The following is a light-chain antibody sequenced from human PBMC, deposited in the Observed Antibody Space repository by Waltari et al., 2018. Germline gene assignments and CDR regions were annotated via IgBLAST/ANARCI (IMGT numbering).Light chain of an antibody. J-gene: IGKJ4*01. Sequence: DIQMTQSPSSLSASVGDRVTITCRASQSISSYLNWYQQKPGKAPKLLVYAASSLESGVPSRFTGSGSGTYFSLTISSLQPEDFATYFCQQTYSMPLTFGGGTKV. V-gene: IGKV1-39*01. CDR3: QQTYSMPLT. CDR2: AAS. CDR1: QSISSY.